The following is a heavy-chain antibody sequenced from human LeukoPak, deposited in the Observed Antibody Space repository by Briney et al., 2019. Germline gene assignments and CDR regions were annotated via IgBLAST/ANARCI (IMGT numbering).Heavy chain of an antibody. J-gene: IGHJ6*02. Sequence: ASVKVSSKASGYTFTSYDINWVRQATGQGLEWMGWMNPNSGNTGYAQKFQGRVTMTRNTSISTAYMELSSLRSEDTAVYYCARFGSGSYNAFYYYYGMDVWGQGTTVTVSS. CDR3: ARFGSGSYNAFYYYYGMDV. CDR2: MNPNSGNT. V-gene: IGHV1-8*01. CDR1: GYTFTSYD. D-gene: IGHD3-10*01.